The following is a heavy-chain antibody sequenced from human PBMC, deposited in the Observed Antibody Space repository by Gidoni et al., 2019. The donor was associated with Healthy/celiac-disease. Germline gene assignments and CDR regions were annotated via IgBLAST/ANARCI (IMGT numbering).Heavy chain of an antibody. V-gene: IGHV1-69*01. CDR3: ARVGVGDGYNYFDY. CDR2: IIPIFGTA. J-gene: IGHJ4*02. D-gene: IGHD5-12*01. Sequence: QVQLVQSAAEVKKPGSSVKVSCHASGGTFSSYAISWVRQAPGQGLEWMGGIIPIFGTANYAQKFQGRVTITADESTSTAYMELSSLRSEDTAVYYCARVGVGDGYNYFDYWGQGTLVTVSS. CDR1: GGTFSSYA.